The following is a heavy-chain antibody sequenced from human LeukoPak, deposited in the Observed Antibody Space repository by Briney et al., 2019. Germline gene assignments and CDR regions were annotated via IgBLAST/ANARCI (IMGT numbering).Heavy chain of an antibody. D-gene: IGHD3-22*01. Sequence: GGSLRLSCAASGFTFSSYNMNWVRQAPGKGLEWVSYISSSSSTIYYADSVKGRFTISRDNAKNSLYLQMNSLRAEDTAVYYCARDLGYFDSSGYSDWGQGTLVTVSS. CDR2: ISSSSSTI. CDR3: ARDLGYFDSSGYSD. CDR1: GFTFSSYN. J-gene: IGHJ4*02. V-gene: IGHV3-48*04.